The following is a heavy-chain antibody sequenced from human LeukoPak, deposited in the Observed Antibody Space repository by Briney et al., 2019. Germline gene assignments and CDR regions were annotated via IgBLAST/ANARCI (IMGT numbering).Heavy chain of an antibody. J-gene: IGHJ4*02. CDR2: ISGSGGST. Sequence: PGGTLRLSCAASGFTFSSYGMSWVRQAPGKGLEWVSAISGSGGSTYYADSVKGRFTISRDNSKNTLYLQMNSLRAEDTAVYYCAKSLTKSYYGSGSYLSDLAYWGQGTLVTVSS. D-gene: IGHD3-10*01. V-gene: IGHV3-23*01. CDR3: AKSLTKSYYGSGSYLSDLAY. CDR1: GFTFSSYG.